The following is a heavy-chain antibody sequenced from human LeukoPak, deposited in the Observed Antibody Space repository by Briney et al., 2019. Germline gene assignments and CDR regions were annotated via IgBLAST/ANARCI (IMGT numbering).Heavy chain of an antibody. V-gene: IGHV4-4*09. J-gene: IGHJ4*02. D-gene: IGHD1-26*01. CDR3: ARENSGSYREFDY. Sequence: SETLSLTCTVSGGSISSYYWSWIRQPPGKGLEWIGYTYTTGTTDYTTGSTNYNASLKSRVSMSVDTSKNQFSLKLSSVTAADTAVFYCARENSGSYREFDYWGQGTLVTVSS. CDR2: TYTTGTTDYTTGST. CDR1: GGSISSYY.